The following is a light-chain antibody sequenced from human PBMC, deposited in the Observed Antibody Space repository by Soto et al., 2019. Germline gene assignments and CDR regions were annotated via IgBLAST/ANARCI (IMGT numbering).Light chain of an antibody. J-gene: IGKJ4*01. CDR1: QSLSGNY. V-gene: IGKV3-20*01. Sequence: EIVLTQSPGTVSLSPGDRATLSCRASQSLSGNYLAWYQQKPGQAPRLLISGASSRATGIPDRFTGSGSGTDFILTINRLEPGDFAVYYCQQYRRSPVTFGGGTKGEIK. CDR3: QQYRRSPVT. CDR2: GAS.